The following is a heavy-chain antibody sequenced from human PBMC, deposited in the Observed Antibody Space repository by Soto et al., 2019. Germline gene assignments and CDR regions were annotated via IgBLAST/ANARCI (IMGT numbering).Heavy chain of an antibody. V-gene: IGHV3-30*03. CDR2: ISYDGGLQ. CDR1: GFTFTSYG. J-gene: IGHJ4*02. Sequence: QAHLVESGGGVVQPGRSLRLSCAASGFTFTSYGMHWVRQAPGTRLEWVAVISYDGGLQHYADSVKGRFTISRDNSKNMGLLQMNSLRAEDTAVYYCVSARGYGHASVPYSWGQGTLVSVSS. D-gene: IGHD5-18*01. CDR3: VSARGYGHASVPYS.